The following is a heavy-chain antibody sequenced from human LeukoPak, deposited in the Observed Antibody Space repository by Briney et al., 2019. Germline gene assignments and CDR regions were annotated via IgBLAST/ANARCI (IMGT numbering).Heavy chain of an antibody. Sequence: SVKVSCKASGGTFSSYAISWVRQAPGQGLEWMGGIIPIFGAANYAQKFQGRVTITTDESTSTAYMELSSLRSEDTAVYYCARAQGYCSGGSCPSYYYYYMDVWGKGTTVTVSS. D-gene: IGHD2-15*01. CDR1: GGTFSSYA. V-gene: IGHV1-69*05. CDR3: ARAQGYCSGGSCPSYYYYYMDV. J-gene: IGHJ6*03. CDR2: IIPIFGAA.